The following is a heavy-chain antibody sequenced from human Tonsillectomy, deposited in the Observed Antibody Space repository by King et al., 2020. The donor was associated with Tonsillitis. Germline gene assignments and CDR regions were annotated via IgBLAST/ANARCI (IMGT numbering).Heavy chain of an antibody. V-gene: IGHV3-15*01. CDR2: IKSKTDGGTT. CDR3: TTSDYYDSSGYYYPIYFDY. D-gene: IGHD3-22*01. Sequence: VQLVESGGGLVKPGGSLRLSCAASGFTFSNAWMSWVRQAPGKGLEWVGRIKSKTDGGTTDYAEPVKGRFTISRDDSKNTLYLQMNSLKTEDTAVYYCTTSDYYDSSGYYYPIYFDYWGQGTLVTVSS. CDR1: GFTFSNAW. J-gene: IGHJ4*02.